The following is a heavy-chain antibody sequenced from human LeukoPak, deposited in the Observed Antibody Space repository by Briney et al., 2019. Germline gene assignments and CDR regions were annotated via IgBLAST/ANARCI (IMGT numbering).Heavy chain of an antibody. CDR3: ARTDAVAGPLDY. V-gene: IGHV3-74*01. D-gene: IGHD6-19*01. CDR2: TNSDGSST. Sequence: PGGSLRLSCAASGFTFSSYWMHWVRQAPGKGLVWVSRTNSDGSSTSYADSVKGRFTISRDNAKNTLYLQMNSLRAGDTAVYYCARTDAVAGPLDYWGQGTLVTVSS. CDR1: GFTFSSYW. J-gene: IGHJ4*02.